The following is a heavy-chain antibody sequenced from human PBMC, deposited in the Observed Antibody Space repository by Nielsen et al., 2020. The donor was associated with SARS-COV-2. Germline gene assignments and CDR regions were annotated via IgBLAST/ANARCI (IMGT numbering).Heavy chain of an antibody. CDR2: IKQDGSEK. CDR3: ARVRYYDFWGNWFDP. V-gene: IGHV3-7*03. J-gene: IGHJ5*02. Sequence: GESLKISCAASGFTFSSYWMSWVRQAPGKGLEWVANIKQDGSEKYYVDSVKGRFTISRDNAKNSLYLQMNSLRAEDTAVYYCARVRYYDFWGNWFDPWGQGTLVTVSS. CDR1: GFTFSSYW. D-gene: IGHD3-3*01.